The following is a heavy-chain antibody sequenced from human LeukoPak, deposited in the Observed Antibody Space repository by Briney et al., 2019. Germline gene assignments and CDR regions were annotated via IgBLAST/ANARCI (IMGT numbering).Heavy chain of an antibody. Sequence: ASVKVSCKASGYTFTSYGIRWVRQAPGQGLERMGWISAYAQKFQGRVTMTTDTSTSTAYMELRSLRSDDTAVYYCARRFNYYDSSGYYEGFYFDYWGQGTLVTVSS. CDR1: GYTFTSYG. CDR2: ISAY. D-gene: IGHD3-22*01. CDR3: ARRFNYYDSSGYYEGFYFDY. J-gene: IGHJ4*02. V-gene: IGHV1-18*01.